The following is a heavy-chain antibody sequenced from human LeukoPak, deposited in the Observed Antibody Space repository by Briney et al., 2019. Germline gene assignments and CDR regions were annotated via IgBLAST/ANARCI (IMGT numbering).Heavy chain of an antibody. D-gene: IGHD3-22*01. Sequence: GASVKVSCKASGGTFSSYAISWVRQAPGQGLEWMGGIIPIFGTANYAQKFQGRVTITADESTSTAYMELSSLRSEDTAVYYCARDHRDYYDSSGYHDAFDIWGQGTMVTVSS. CDR1: GGTFSSYA. CDR2: IIPIFGTA. V-gene: IGHV1-69*01. CDR3: ARDHRDYYDSSGYHDAFDI. J-gene: IGHJ3*02.